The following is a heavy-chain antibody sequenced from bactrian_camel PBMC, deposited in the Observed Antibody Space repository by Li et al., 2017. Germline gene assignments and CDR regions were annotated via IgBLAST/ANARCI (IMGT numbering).Heavy chain of an antibody. CDR2: IRHDGST. V-gene: IGHV3S56*01. J-gene: IGHJ6*01. CDR1: GYASFASGDASFARCT. Sequence: GGGSVQAGGSLGLACAASGYASFASGDASFARCTLGWYRQAAGKEREWVGWIRHDGSTPYADSVKGRLTISKDEGKATVYLQMNNLQPEDTARCTCNTNCMPLGQYWFLSDSGYWGLGTQVTVS. CDR3: NTNCMPLGQYWFLSDSGY. D-gene: IGHD7*01.